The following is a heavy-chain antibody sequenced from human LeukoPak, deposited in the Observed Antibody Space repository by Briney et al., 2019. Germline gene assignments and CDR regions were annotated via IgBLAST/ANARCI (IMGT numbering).Heavy chain of an antibody. D-gene: IGHD3-10*01. CDR1: GGSISSYH. Sequence: SETLSLTCTVSGGSISSYHWSWIRQPPGKGLEWIGYTYNSGSSSYSPSFKSRVTISTDTPRNQFFLRLTSVTAADTAVYYCAGYYGSGQWDNWGQGTLVTVSS. CDR2: TYNSGSS. V-gene: IGHV4-59*12. CDR3: AGYYGSGQWDN. J-gene: IGHJ4*02.